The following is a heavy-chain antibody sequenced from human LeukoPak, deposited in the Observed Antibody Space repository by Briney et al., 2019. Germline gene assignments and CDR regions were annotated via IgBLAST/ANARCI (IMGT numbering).Heavy chain of an antibody. CDR2: INPSGGST. J-gene: IGHJ4*02. CDR3: ARATYYYDSSGYHFDY. CDR1: GYTFTSYY. V-gene: IGHV1-46*01. Sequence: ASVKVSCKASGYTFTSYYMHWVRQAPGQGLEWMGIINPSGGSTSYAQKFQGRVTMTRDMSTSTVYMEPSSLRSEDTAVYYCARATYYYDSSGYHFDYWGQGTLVTVSS. D-gene: IGHD3-22*01.